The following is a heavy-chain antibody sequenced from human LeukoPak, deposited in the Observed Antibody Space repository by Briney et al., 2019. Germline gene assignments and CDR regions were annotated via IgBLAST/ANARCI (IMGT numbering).Heavy chain of an antibody. CDR1: GFTFSNYA. V-gene: IGHV3-30*18. CDR3: AKDRVTAAGYYFDY. Sequence: GGSLRLSCAASGFTFSNYAMHWVRQAPGKGLEWVSVIAGDGSGTYYADSVRGRFTMSRDNSKNTLYLQMASPRAEDTAVYYCAKDRVTAAGYYFDYWGQGTLVTVSS. D-gene: IGHD6-13*01. CDR2: IAGDGSGT. J-gene: IGHJ4*02.